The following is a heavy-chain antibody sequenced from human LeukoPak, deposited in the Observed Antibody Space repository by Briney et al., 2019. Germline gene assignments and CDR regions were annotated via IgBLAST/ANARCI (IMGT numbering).Heavy chain of an antibody. J-gene: IGHJ3*02. D-gene: IGHD4-17*01. Sequence: GGSLRLSCAASGFTFSSYAMHWVRQAPGKGLEWVAVISYDGSNKYYADSVKGRFTISRDNAKNSLYLQMNSLRAEDTSVYYCATNGDSHRAFDIWGQGTMVTVSS. V-gene: IGHV3-30-3*01. CDR1: GFTFSSYA. CDR3: ATNGDSHRAFDI. CDR2: ISYDGSNK.